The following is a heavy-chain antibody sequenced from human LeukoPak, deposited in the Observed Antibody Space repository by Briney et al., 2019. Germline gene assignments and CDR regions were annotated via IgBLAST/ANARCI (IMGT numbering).Heavy chain of an antibody. CDR3: ARGARQRQQWLVRNDAFDI. Sequence: SETLSLTCTVSGGSISSYYWSWIRQPPGKGLEWIGSIYHSGSTYYNPSLKSRVTISVDTSKNQFSLKLSSVTAADTAVYYCARGARQRQQWLVRNDAFDIWGQGTMVTVSS. J-gene: IGHJ3*02. CDR1: GGSISSYY. D-gene: IGHD6-19*01. CDR2: IYHSGST. V-gene: IGHV4-38-2*02.